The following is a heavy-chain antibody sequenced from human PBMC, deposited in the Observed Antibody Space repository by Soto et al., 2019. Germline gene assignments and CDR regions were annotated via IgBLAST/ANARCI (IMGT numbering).Heavy chain of an antibody. Sequence: ASVKVSWKVSGYTLTELSMHWVRQAPGKGLEWMGGFDPEDGETIYAQKFQGRVTMTEDTSTDTAYMELSSLRSEDTAVYYCATDNGHYDFCSGLGNFAYWGQGNLVTV. D-gene: IGHD3-3*01. CDR2: FDPEDGET. CDR3: ATDNGHYDFCSGLGNFAY. J-gene: IGHJ4*02. CDR1: GYTLTELS. V-gene: IGHV1-24*01.